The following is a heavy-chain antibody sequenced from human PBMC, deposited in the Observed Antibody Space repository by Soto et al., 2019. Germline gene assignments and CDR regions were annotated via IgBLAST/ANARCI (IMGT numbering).Heavy chain of an antibody. CDR3: ARDRDGYTHH. CDR1: GYSFSSFG. CDR2: INAGNGNT. V-gene: IGHV1-3*01. J-gene: IGHJ4*02. Sequence: ASVKVSCKTSGYSFSSFGISWLRQAPGQRLEWMGWINAGNGNTKYSQKFQGRVTITRDTSASTAYMELSSLRSEDTAVYYCARDRDGYTHHWGQGTLVTVSS. D-gene: IGHD5-12*01.